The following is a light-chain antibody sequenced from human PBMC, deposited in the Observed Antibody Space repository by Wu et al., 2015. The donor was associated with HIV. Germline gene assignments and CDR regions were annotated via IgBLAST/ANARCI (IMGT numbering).Light chain of an antibody. Sequence: EIVLTQSPGTLPLSPGERATLSCRASQSISVSYLAWYQQKPGQAPRLLIFGVSNRATGIPARFSGSGSGTDFTLTISRLEPEDFAVYYCQHYDPSSPWTFGQGTRVEIK. CDR3: QHYDPSSPWT. CDR1: QSISVSY. CDR2: GVS. V-gene: IGKV3-20*01. J-gene: IGKJ1*01.